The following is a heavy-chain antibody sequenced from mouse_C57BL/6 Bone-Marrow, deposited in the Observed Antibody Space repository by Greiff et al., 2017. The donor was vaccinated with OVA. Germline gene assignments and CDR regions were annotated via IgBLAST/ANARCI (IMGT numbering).Heavy chain of an antibody. Sequence: VQGVESGPGLVQPSQSLSITCTVSGFSLTSYGVHWVRQSPGKGLEWLGVIWSGGSTDYNAAFISRLSISKDNSKSQVFFKMNSLQADDTAIYYCARKEGYYGKDYYAMDYWGQGTSVTVSS. J-gene: IGHJ4*01. V-gene: IGHV2-2*01. CDR1: GFSLTSYG. D-gene: IGHD2-1*01. CDR2: IWSGGST. CDR3: ARKEGYYGKDYYAMDY.